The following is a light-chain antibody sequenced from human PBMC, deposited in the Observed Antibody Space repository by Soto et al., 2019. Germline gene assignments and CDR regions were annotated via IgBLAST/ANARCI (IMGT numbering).Light chain of an antibody. J-gene: IGLJ2*01. V-gene: IGLV2-14*01. CDR2: EVS. CDR3: SSYTSSSIV. Sequence: QSALTQPASVSGSPGQSITISCTGTSSDVGGYNYVSWYQQHPGKAPKLMIYEVSNRPSGVSNRFSGSKSGNTASLTSSGLQAEEEADYYCSSYTSSSIVFGGGTKLTV. CDR1: SSDVGGYNY.